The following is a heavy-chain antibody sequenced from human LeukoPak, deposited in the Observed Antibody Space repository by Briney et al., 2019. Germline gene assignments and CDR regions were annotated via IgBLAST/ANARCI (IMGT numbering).Heavy chain of an antibody. CDR2: IYYSGST. J-gene: IGHJ6*02. D-gene: IGHD4-17*01. Sequence: PSETLSLTCTVSGGSISSYYWSWIRQPPGKGLEWIGYIYYSGSTNYNPSLKSRVTISVDTSKNQFSLKLSSVTAADTAVYYCARETVTTGYGNGMDVWGQGTTVTVFS. CDR1: GGSISSYY. V-gene: IGHV4-59*01. CDR3: ARETVTTGYGNGMDV.